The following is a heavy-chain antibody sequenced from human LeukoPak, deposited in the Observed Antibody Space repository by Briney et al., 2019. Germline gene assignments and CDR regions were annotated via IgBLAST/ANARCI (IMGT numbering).Heavy chain of an antibody. CDR1: GGSFSSDSYY. Sequence: SETLSLTCTVSGGSFSSDSYYWSWIRQPPGKGLEWIGSIYNSGSTKYNPSLNSRVTMSEDTSKNQFSLKLSSVTAADAAIYYCARGKGPGDFWSGYPYAFDYWGHGTLVTVSS. CDR3: ARGKGPGDFWSGYPYAFDY. V-gene: IGHV4-61*01. CDR2: IYNSGST. D-gene: IGHD3-3*01. J-gene: IGHJ4*01.